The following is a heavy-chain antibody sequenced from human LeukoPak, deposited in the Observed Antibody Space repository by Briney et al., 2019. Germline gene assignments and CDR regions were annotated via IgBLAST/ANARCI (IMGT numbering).Heavy chain of an antibody. J-gene: IGHJ3*02. CDR3: ARDLALIAAAGSSAFDI. CDR2: ISWNSGSI. D-gene: IGHD6-13*01. Sequence: PGRSLRLSCAASGFTFDDYAMHWVRQAPGKGLEWVSGISWNSGSIGYADSVKGRFTTSRDNSKNTLYLQMNSLRAEDTAIYYCARDLALIAAAGSSAFDIWGQGTMVTVSS. V-gene: IGHV3-9*01. CDR1: GFTFDDYA.